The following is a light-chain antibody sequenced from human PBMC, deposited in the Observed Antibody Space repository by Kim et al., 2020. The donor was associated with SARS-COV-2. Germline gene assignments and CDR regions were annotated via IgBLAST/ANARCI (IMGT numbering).Light chain of an antibody. CDR3: QQYNNWPPWT. J-gene: IGKJ1*01. V-gene: IGKV3-15*01. Sequence: PGESATSAGRASQNGGINLAGYHREPGQAPRLRVYGGSTRAPGFPARFSGSGSGTEFALTISSLQSEDCAVYYCQQYNNWPPWTFGQGTKVDIK. CDR1: QNGGIN. CDR2: GGS.